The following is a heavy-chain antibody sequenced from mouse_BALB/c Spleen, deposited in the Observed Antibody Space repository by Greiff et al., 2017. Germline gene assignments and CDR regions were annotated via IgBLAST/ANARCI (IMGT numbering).Heavy chain of an antibody. Sequence: EVKLVESGGGLVQPGGSRKLSCAASGFTFSSFGMHWVRQAPEKGLEWVAYISSGSSTIYYADTVKGRFTISRVNPKNTLFLQMTSLRSEDTAMYYCARQDAMDYWGQGTSVTVSS. CDR1: GFTFSSFG. V-gene: IGHV5-17*02. J-gene: IGHJ4*01. CDR3: ARQDAMDY. CDR2: ISSGSSTI.